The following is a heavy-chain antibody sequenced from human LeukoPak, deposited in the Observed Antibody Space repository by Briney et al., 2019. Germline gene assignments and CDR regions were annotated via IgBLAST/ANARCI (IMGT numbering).Heavy chain of an antibody. CDR1: GYTFTSYG. CDR3: ASSIAVAGTWYYGMDV. CDR2: ISAYNGNT. Sequence: ASVKVSCKASGYTFTSYGIIWVRQAPGQGLEWMGWISAYNGNTNYAQKLQGRVTMTTDTYTSTAYMELRSLRSDDTAVYYCASSIAVAGTWYYGMDVWGQGTTVTVSS. D-gene: IGHD6-19*01. V-gene: IGHV1-18*01. J-gene: IGHJ6*02.